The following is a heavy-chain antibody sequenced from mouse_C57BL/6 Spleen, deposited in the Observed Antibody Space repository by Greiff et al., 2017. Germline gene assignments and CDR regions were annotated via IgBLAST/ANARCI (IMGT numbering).Heavy chain of an antibody. CDR1: GYTFTSYW. CDR3: ARRRGTVDY. CDR2: IDPSDSYT. Sequence: VKLMESGAELVRPGTSVKLSCKASGYTFTSYWMHWVKQRPGQGLEWIGVIDPSDSYTNYNQKFKGKATLTVDTSSSTAYMQLSSLTSEDSAVYYCARRRGTVDYWGQGTTLTVSS. V-gene: IGHV1-59*01. D-gene: IGHD4-1*01. J-gene: IGHJ2*01.